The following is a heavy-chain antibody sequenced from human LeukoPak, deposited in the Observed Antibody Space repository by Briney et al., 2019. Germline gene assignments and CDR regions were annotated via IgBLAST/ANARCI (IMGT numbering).Heavy chain of an antibody. CDR1: GGTFSSYA. V-gene: IGHV1-69*13. J-gene: IGHJ6*04. CDR2: IIPIFGTA. CDR3: ARVGGWLEYPIYYFYGMDV. D-gene: IGHD6-19*01. Sequence: GASVKVSCKAPGGTFSSYAISWVRQAPGQGLEWMGGIIPIFGTANYAQKFQGRVTITADESTSTAYMELSSLRSEDTAVYYCARVGGWLEYPIYYFYGMDVWGKGTTVTVSS.